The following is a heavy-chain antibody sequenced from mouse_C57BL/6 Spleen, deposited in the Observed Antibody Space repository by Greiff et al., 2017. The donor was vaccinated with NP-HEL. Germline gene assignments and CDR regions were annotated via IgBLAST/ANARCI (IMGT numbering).Heavy chain of an antibody. Sequence: EVQLQQSGPELVKPGASVKMSCKASGYTFTDYNMHWVKQSHGKSLEWIGYINPNNGGTSYNQKFKGKATLTVNKSSSTAYMELRSLTSEDSAVYYGAPYYYGSSYGFAYWGQGTLVTVSA. J-gene: IGHJ3*01. CDR3: APYYYGSSYGFAY. D-gene: IGHD1-1*01. CDR1: GYTFTDYN. V-gene: IGHV1-22*01. CDR2: INPNNGGT.